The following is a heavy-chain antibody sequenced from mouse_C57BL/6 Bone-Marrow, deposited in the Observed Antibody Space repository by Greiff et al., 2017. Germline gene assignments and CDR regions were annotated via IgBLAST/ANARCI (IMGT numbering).Heavy chain of an antibody. V-gene: IGHV7-3*01. CDR3: ASYELAMDY. J-gene: IGHJ4*01. CDR2: IRNKANGYTP. CDR1: GFTFTDYC. Sequence: EVLLVESGGGLVQPGGSLSLSCAASGFTFTDYCMSWVRQPPGKGLEWLGVIRNKANGYTPEYSASVKGPFTISRDTSPSILYLKINTTEDSDIATFYYASYELAMDYWGQGTSVTVSS.